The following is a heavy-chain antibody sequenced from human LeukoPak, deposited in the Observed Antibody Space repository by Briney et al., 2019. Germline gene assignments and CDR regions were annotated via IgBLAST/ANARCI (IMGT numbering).Heavy chain of an antibody. V-gene: IGHV4-4*02. CDR2: FYHSGST. D-gene: IGHD2-8*01. CDR3: AQNGQSGFSFDP. Sequence: PSGTLSLTCAVSGGSISSNDWWSWVRRPPGKGLEWIGEFYHSGSTNYNPSLMSRVTISADTSKNQFSLKLGSVTAADTAVYYCAQNGQSGFSFDPWGQGTLVTVSS. J-gene: IGHJ5*02. CDR1: GGSISSNDW.